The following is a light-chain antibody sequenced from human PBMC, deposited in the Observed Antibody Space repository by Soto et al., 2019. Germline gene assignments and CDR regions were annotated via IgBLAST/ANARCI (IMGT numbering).Light chain of an antibody. CDR1: QSISSY. CDR3: QQSYMTPWT. CDR2: AAS. Sequence: DIQMTQSPSSLSASVGDRVTITCRASQSISSYLNWYQQKPGKAPKLLIYAASNLQSGVPSRFSGSGSGTDVTLTISSLQPEDFATYYCQQSYMTPWTFGQGTKVEIK. V-gene: IGKV1-39*01. J-gene: IGKJ1*01.